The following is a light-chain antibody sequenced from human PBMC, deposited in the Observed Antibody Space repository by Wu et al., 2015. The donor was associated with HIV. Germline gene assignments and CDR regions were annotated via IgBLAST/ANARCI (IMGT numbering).Light chain of an antibody. CDR1: QSVSTN. CDR2: DAS. CDR3: QQYNDWPPLYS. J-gene: IGKJ2*03. Sequence: EIVMTQSPATLSVSPGERATLSCRASQSVSTNLAWYQQKPGQAPRLLIYDASTRATGIPARFSGSGSGTEFTLIISSLQSEDFAVYYCQQYNDWPPLYSFGQGTKLEIK. V-gene: IGKV3-15*01.